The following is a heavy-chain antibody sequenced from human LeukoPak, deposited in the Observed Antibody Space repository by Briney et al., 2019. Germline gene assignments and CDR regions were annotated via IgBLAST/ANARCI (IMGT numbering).Heavy chain of an antibody. CDR2: IYYSGST. Sequence: SETLSLTCTVSGGSISSSSYYWGWIRQPPGKGLEWIGSIYYSGSTYYNPSLKSRVTISVDTSKNQFSLKLSSVTAADTAVYYCARVYYDFWSGYYPYYFDYWGKGTLVTVSS. V-gene: IGHV4-39*01. D-gene: IGHD3-3*01. CDR3: ARVYYDFWSGYYPYYFDY. J-gene: IGHJ4*02. CDR1: GGSISSSSYY.